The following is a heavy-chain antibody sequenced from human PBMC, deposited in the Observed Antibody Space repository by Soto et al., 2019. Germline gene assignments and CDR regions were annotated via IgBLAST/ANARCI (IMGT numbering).Heavy chain of an antibody. D-gene: IGHD5-12*01. J-gene: IGHJ4*02. CDR2: ISSSSTSI. Sequence: EVQLVESGGGLVQPGGSLRLSCAASGFTFSDYSMTWVRQAPGKGLEWISYISSSSTSIYYVDSVKGRFTISRDNAKKSLYLQMNSLRADDTAVYYCAREWGGYDFDCWGQGTLVTVSS. V-gene: IGHV3-48*01. CDR3: AREWGGYDFDC. CDR1: GFTFSDYS.